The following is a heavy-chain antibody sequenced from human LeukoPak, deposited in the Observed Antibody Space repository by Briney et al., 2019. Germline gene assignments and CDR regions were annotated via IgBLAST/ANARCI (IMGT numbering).Heavy chain of an antibody. Sequence: TIYYADSVKGRFTISRDNAKNSLYLQMNSLRAEDTAVYYCARKGLLWFGELLFPYYFDYWGQGTLVTVSS. CDR2: TI. V-gene: IGHV3-48*04. J-gene: IGHJ4*02. D-gene: IGHD3-10*01. CDR3: ARKGLLWFGELLFPYYFDY.